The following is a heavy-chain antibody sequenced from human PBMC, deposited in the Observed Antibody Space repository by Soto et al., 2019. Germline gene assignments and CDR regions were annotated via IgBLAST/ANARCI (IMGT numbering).Heavy chain of an antibody. Sequence: ASVKVSCKASGYTFTGYYMHWVRQAPGQGLEWMGWINPNSGGTNYAQKFQGWVTMTRDTSISTAYMELSRLRSDDTAVYYCARGSHYDSSGYYYYFDYWGQGTLVTVSS. V-gene: IGHV1-2*04. CDR2: INPNSGGT. J-gene: IGHJ4*02. CDR1: GYTFTGYY. CDR3: ARGSHYDSSGYYYYFDY. D-gene: IGHD3-22*01.